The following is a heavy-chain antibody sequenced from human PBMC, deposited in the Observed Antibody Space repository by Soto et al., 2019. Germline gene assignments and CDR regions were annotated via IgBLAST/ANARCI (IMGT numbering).Heavy chain of an antibody. CDR3: ARDTPPAELDY. J-gene: IGHJ4*02. Sequence: ASETLSLTCAVLGGSFSGYFWSWVRQPPGRGLDWIGEIDHSGSTNYNPSLKSRVTISVDNAKNSLFLQMDRLTGDDTAVYFCARDTPPAELDYWGQGSLVTVSS. CDR2: IDHSGST. V-gene: IGHV4-34*01. D-gene: IGHD1-1*01. CDR1: GGSFSGYF.